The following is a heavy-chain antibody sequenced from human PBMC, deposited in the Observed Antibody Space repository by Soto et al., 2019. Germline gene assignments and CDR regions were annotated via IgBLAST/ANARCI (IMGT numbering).Heavy chain of an antibody. CDR2: INAGNGNT. Sequence: ASVKVSCKASGYTFTSYAMHWVRQAPGQRLEWMGWINAGNGNTKYSQKFQGRVTITRDTSASTAYMELSSLRSEDTAVYYCARERARLNPFDPWGQGTLVTVSS. CDR3: ARERARLNPFDP. V-gene: IGHV1-3*01. CDR1: GYTFTSYA. J-gene: IGHJ5*02.